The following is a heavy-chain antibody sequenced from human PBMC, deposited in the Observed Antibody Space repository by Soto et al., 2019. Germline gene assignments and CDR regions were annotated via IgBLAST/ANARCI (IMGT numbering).Heavy chain of an antibody. CDR2: ISGSGGST. CDR1: GFTFSSYA. CDR3: AILILQWLGTDDY. V-gene: IGHV3-23*01. J-gene: IGHJ4*02. D-gene: IGHD6-19*01. Sequence: EVQLLESGGGLVQPGGSLRLSCAASGFTFSSYAMSWVRQAPGKGLEWVSAISGSGGSTYYADSVKGRFTISRDNSKNTLYLQMNSLRAEDTAVYYCAILILQWLGTDDYWGQGTLVTVSS.